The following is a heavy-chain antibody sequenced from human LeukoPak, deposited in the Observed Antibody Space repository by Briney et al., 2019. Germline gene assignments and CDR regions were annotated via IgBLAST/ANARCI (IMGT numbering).Heavy chain of an antibody. Sequence: SETLSLTCTVSDGSISSYYWSWIRQPPGKGLEWIGYIYYSGSTNYNPSLKSRVTISVDTSKNQFSLKLSSVTAADTAVYYCARQNYDFWSGFHRHYYYYGMDVWGQGTTVTVSS. CDR2: IYYSGST. V-gene: IGHV4-59*08. CDR3: ARQNYDFWSGFHRHYYYYGMDV. D-gene: IGHD3-3*01. CDR1: DGSISSYY. J-gene: IGHJ6*02.